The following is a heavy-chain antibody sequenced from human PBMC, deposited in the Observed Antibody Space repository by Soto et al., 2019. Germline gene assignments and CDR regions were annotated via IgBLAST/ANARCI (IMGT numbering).Heavy chain of an antibody. V-gene: IGHV1-46*03. D-gene: IGHD3-16*01. CDR1: GYTFSSYH. CDR2: INPSGGST. Sequence: QVQLVQSGAEVKKPGASVKVSCKASGYTFSSYHMHWVRQAPGQGLEWMGIINPSGGSTSYAQKLPGRVTMDRDTSTSTVYMELSSLRSEDTAVYYCVRDSGGVTSHWFDPWGQGTLVTVSS. J-gene: IGHJ5*02. CDR3: VRDSGGVTSHWFDP.